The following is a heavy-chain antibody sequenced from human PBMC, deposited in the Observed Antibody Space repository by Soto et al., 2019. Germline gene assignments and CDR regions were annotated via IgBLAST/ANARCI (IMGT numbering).Heavy chain of an antibody. CDR3: ARGRYGDY. J-gene: IGHJ4*02. CDR2: ISAHNGNT. D-gene: IGHD1-1*01. Sequence: QVHLVQSGAEVKKPGASVKVSCKCSGYTFTRYGITWMRQAPGQGLEWMGWISAHNGNTDYAQKLQGRVTVTRDTSTSTAYTELRSLRSDDTAVYYRARGRYGDYWGQGVLVTVSS. V-gene: IGHV1-18*01. CDR1: GYTFTRYG.